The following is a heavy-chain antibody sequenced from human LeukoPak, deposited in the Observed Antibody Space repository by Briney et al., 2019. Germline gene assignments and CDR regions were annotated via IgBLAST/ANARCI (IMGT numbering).Heavy chain of an antibody. CDR2: INPNSGGT. CDR1: GYTFTGYY. CDR3: ARSPLYCSSTSCYNPTVTFDY. Sequence: ASVKVSCKASGYTFTGYYMHWVRQSPGQGLEWMGWINPNSGGTNYAQKFQGRVTMTRDTSISTAYMELSRLRSDDTAVYYCARSPLYCSSTSCYNPTVTFDYWGQGTLVTVSS. V-gene: IGHV1-2*02. D-gene: IGHD2-2*01. J-gene: IGHJ4*02.